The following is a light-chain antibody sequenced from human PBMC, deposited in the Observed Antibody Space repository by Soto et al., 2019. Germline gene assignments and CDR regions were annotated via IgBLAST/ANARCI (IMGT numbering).Light chain of an antibody. CDR1: GYNHY. Sequence: EIQVAQVPSSLSASCRKRGHIPFPKKQGYNHYLNLSQQKPGKAPKLLIYGASSLQSGVPLRFSGSGSGTDFTLTITTLQPEDFATYYCQESYSFLWGTCGQGTKVEIK. J-gene: IGKJ1*01. V-gene: IGKV1-39*01. CDR3: QESYSFLWGT. CDR2: GAS.